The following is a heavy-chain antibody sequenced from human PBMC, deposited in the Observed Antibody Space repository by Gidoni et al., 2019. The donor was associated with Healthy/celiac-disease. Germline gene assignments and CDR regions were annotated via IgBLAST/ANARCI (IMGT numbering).Heavy chain of an antibody. Sequence: QVQLQESGPGLVKPSQTLSLTCTVSGGSISSGSYYWSWIRQPAGKGLEWIGRIYTSGSTNYNPSLKSRVTISVDTSKNQFSLKLSSVTAADTAVYYCARDPDYYGSGSYGPYGMDVWGQGTTVTVSS. D-gene: IGHD3-10*01. CDR2: IYTSGST. V-gene: IGHV4-61*02. J-gene: IGHJ6*02. CDR3: ARDPDYYGSGSYGPYGMDV. CDR1: GGSISSGSYY.